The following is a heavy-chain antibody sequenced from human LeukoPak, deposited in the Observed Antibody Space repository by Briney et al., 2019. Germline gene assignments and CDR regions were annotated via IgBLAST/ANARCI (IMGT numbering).Heavy chain of an antibody. CDR2: ISSDGSST. J-gene: IGHJ4*02. Sequence: GRSLRLSCAASGFTFSNYWMHWVRQAPGKGLVWVSRISSDGSSTNYADSVKGRFTISRDNAKNTLYLQMDSLRDEDTAVYYCGLSMVRALSPDYWGQGTLVTVSS. CDR1: GFTFSNYW. D-gene: IGHD3-10*01. V-gene: IGHV3-74*01. CDR3: GLSMVRALSPDY.